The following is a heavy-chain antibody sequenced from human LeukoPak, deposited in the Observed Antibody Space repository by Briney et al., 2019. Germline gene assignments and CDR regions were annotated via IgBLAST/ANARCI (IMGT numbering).Heavy chain of an antibody. CDR3: ARVREIAWAKSAGFDF. J-gene: IGHJ4*02. CDR2: ISHYETDK. V-gene: IGHV3-30-3*01. CDR1: GLHLNTYG. D-gene: IGHD2-21*01. Sequence: GGSLRLSCAASGLHLNTYGIHCARQAPGKTLEWVTFISHYETDKYYAEPVRGRFSVSRDSSKNTAFVQMNSLRPEDTALNYCARVREIAWAKSAGFDFWGQGTLVTVSS.